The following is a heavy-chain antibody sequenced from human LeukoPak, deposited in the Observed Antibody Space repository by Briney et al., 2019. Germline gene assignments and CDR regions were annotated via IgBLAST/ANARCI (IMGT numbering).Heavy chain of an antibody. J-gene: IGHJ4*02. CDR1: GGTFSSYA. V-gene: IGHV1-69*05. Sequence: SVKVSCKASGGTFSSYAISWVRQAPGQGLEWMGRIIPIFGTANYAQKFQGRVTITTDESTSAAYMELSSLRSEDTAVYYCARGRLDYYDSSGYYPPDYWGQGTLVTVSS. CDR3: ARGRLDYYDSSGYYPPDY. CDR2: IIPIFGTA. D-gene: IGHD3-22*01.